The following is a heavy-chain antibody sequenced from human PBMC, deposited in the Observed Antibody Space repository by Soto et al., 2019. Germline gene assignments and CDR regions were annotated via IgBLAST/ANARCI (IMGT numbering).Heavy chain of an antibody. D-gene: IGHD3-10*01. CDR2: ISYDGSNK. CDR1: GFTFSSYG. V-gene: IGHV3-30*18. J-gene: IGHJ4*02. Sequence: FLRLSCAASGFTFSSYGMHWVRQAPGKGLEWVAVISYDGSNKYYADSVKGRFTISRDNSKNTLYLQMNSLRAEDTAVYYCAKSFTSRNFYYFDYWGQGTLVTVSS. CDR3: AKSFTSRNFYYFDY.